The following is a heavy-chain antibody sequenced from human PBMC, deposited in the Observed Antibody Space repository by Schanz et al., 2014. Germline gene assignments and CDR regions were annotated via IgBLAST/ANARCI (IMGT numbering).Heavy chain of an antibody. CDR1: GGSISSYY. Sequence: QVQLQESGPGLVKPSETLSLTCTVSGGSISSYYWNWIRQPSGKGLEWIGFMYYSGNTNYNPSLKRRVTISGDTSKKQFSLKLTSVTAADTAVYYCARSPFTSRYYYYGMDVWGQGTSVIVSS. CDR2: MYYSGNT. J-gene: IGHJ6*02. D-gene: IGHD3-3*01. V-gene: IGHV4-59*08. CDR3: ARSPFTSRYYYYGMDV.